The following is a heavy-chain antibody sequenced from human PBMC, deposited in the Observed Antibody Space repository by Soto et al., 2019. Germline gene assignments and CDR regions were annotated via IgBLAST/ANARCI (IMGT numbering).Heavy chain of an antibody. CDR2: MNHNSGNT. CDR3: ARGKLYYDFWSGYSNDY. Sequence: GXSXKVSFKASGYTXTSYDIHLVRQATGQGLEWMGWMNHNSGNTGYAQKFQGRVAMTRNTSISTAYMELSSLRSEDTAVYYFARGKLYYDFWSGYSNDYWGQGTLGTVSS. V-gene: IGHV1-8*01. CDR1: GYTXTSYD. J-gene: IGHJ4*02. D-gene: IGHD3-3*01.